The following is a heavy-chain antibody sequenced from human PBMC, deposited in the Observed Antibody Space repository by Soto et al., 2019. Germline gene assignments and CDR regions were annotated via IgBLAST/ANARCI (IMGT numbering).Heavy chain of an antibody. D-gene: IGHD1-1*01. Sequence: QVQLVESGGGVVQPGSSLRLSCAASGFTFSSYAMYWVRQAPGKGLECVAIIWYDGSKKYDAYSVKGRFTIYRDNSKNTLCLQMNSLRAEDTAIYYCARGRSGTQTDHHYMDVWGKGTTGTVSS. CDR2: IWYDGSKK. V-gene: IGHV3-33*01. CDR1: GFTFSSYA. CDR3: ARGRSGTQTDHHYMDV. J-gene: IGHJ6*03.